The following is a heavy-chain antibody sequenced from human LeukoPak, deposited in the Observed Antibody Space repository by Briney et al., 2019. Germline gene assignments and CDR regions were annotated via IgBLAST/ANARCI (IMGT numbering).Heavy chain of an antibody. J-gene: IGHJ4*02. CDR3: AKDPYVLVPAAYFDY. CDR2: ISGSGGSK. CDR1: GFTFSSYA. D-gene: IGHD2-2*01. V-gene: IGHV3-23*01. Sequence: GGSLRLSCAASGFTFSSYAMSWVRQAPGKELEWVSDISGSGGSKYYADSVKGRFTISRDDSKNTLYLQMNSLRAEDTAVYYCAKDPYVLVPAAYFDYCGQGTLVTVSS.